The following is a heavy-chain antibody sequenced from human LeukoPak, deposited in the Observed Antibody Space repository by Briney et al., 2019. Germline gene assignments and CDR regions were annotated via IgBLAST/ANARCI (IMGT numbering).Heavy chain of an antibody. CDR2: IYTSGST. Sequence: KSSETLSLTCTVSGGFISRYYWSWIRQPAGYGLNWIERIYTSGSTNYNPSLKSRVTKSVDTSKNQFSLKLSSVTAADTAVYYCAREVAAAEYYFDYWGQGTLVTVSS. D-gene: IGHD6-13*01. J-gene: IGHJ4*02. V-gene: IGHV4-4*07. CDR1: GGFISRYY. CDR3: AREVAAAEYYFDY.